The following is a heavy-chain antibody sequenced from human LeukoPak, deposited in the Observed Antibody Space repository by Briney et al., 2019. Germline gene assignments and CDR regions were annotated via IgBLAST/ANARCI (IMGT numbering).Heavy chain of an antibody. CDR1: GFTFSSYW. Sequence: GGSLRLSCAASGFTFSSYWMSWVRQAPGQGLEWVANIREDGSEKYYEDSVKGRFTISRDNAKNSLYLQMNSLRAEDTAVYYCARGRFCSSSSCTSFDYWGQGNLVTVSS. V-gene: IGHV3-7*01. D-gene: IGHD2-2*01. CDR2: IREDGSEK. CDR3: ARGRFCSSSSCTSFDY. J-gene: IGHJ4*02.